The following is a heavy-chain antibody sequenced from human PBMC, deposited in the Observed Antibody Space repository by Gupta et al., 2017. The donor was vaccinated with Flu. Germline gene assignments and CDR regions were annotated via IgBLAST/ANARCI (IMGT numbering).Heavy chain of an antibody. CDR1: GYAFTSYD. J-gene: IGHJ1*01. CDR2: MNPNRCNT. D-gene: IGHD6-19*01. V-gene: IGHV1-8*01. Sequence: QQQLVQYGAGMKKHGGSAKVSGRAYGYAFTSYDIKWVRQATGQGLEWMGWMNPNRCNTGYAQKFQGRVTMTRNTSISTADMGLSSVRSEDTAVYYCERAVVGGWCLYFQHWGQGTLVTVSS. CDR3: ERAVVGGWCLYFQH.